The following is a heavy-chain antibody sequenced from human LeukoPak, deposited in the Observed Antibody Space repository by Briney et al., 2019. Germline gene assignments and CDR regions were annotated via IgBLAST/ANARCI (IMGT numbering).Heavy chain of an antibody. CDR1: GFTFSSYS. CDR2: ISSSSSYI. J-gene: IGHJ3*02. V-gene: IGHV3-21*01. CDR3: ARDHASEYYLNAFDI. Sequence: GGSLRLSCAASGFTFSSYSMNWVRQAPGKGLEWVSSISSSSSYIYYADSVKGRSTISRDNAKNSLHLQMNSLRAEDTAVYYCARDHASEYYLNAFDIWGQGTMVTVSS. D-gene: IGHD3-10*01.